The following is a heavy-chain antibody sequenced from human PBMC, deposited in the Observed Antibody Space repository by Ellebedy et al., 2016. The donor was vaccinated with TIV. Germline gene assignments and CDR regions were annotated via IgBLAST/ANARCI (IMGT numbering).Heavy chain of an antibody. V-gene: IGHV3-53*01. CDR1: GFTVGNNF. CDR2: LTTGGVT. Sequence: GESLKISCAASGFTVGNNFMSWFRQAPGKGLEWVSALTTGGVTFYADSVKGRFTISRDSSKNTLYLQMNSLRVEDTAIYFCAKDSGRSGWISDYWGQGTLVTVSS. J-gene: IGHJ4*02. CDR3: AKDSGRSGWISDY. D-gene: IGHD3-10*01.